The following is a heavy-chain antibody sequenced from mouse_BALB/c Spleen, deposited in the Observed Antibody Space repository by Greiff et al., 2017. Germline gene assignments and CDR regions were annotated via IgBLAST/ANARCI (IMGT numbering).Heavy chain of an antibody. D-gene: IGHD1-2*01. V-gene: IGHV7-3*02. CDR2: IRNKANGYTT. CDR1: GFTFTDYY. CDR3: ARDWVTTALDY. J-gene: IGHJ2*01. Sequence: EVQVVESGGGLVQPGGSLRLSCATSGFTFTDYYMSWVRQPPGKALEWLGFIRNKANGYTTEYSASVKGRFTISRDNSQSILYLQMNTLRAEDSATYYCARDWVTTALDYWGQGTTLTVSS.